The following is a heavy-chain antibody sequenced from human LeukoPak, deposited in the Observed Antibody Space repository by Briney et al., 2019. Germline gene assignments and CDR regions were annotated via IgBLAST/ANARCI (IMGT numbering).Heavy chain of an antibody. J-gene: IGHJ4*02. Sequence: ASVKVSCKASGYTFTTYGISWVRQAPGQGLEWMGWINAYNGNTIYAQKLQGRVTMTIDTSASTAYMELRSLRSDDTAVYYCARASDLDSFDYWGQGTLVTVSS. CDR1: GYTFTTYG. V-gene: IGHV1-18*01. CDR3: ARASDLDSFDY. CDR2: INAYNGNT.